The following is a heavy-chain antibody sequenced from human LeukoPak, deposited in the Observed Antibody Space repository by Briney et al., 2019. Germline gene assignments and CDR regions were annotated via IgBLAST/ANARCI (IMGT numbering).Heavy chain of an antibody. Sequence: GGSLRLSCAASGFTFSSYSMNWVRQAPGKGLEWVSYISSSSSTIYYADSVKGRFTISRDNAKNSLYLQMKSPRAEDTALYYCARLVGDTAMPRWGLVEYWGEGTLVTVSS. CDR3: ARLVGDTAMPRWGLVEY. J-gene: IGHJ4*02. CDR2: ISSSSSTI. CDR1: GFTFSSYS. D-gene: IGHD5-18*01. V-gene: IGHV3-48*01.